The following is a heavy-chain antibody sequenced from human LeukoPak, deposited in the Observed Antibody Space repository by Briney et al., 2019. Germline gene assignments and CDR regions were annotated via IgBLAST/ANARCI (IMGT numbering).Heavy chain of an antibody. J-gene: IGHJ4*02. D-gene: IGHD2-2*02. CDR2: INHSGST. CDR1: GGSFSGYY. V-gene: IGHV4-34*01. CDR3: ASQRKCSSTSCYKRFDY. Sequence: PSETLSLTCAVYGGSFSGYYWSWIRQPSGKGLEWIGEINHSGSTNYNPSLKSRVTISVDTSKNQFSLKLSSVTAADTAVYYCASQRKCSSTSCYKRFDYWGQGTLVTVSS.